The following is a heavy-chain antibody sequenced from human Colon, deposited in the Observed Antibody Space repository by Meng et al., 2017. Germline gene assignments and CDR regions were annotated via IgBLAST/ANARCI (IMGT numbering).Heavy chain of an antibody. D-gene: IGHD2-8*01. CDR1: GYTFNSHG. CDR3: ARGTNEYFQH. Sequence: ASVKVSCKASGYTFNSHGFSWARLAPGQGLEWMGWLSPYSVNTKYAQKFQGRLSLTSETSTKTAYMELRDLTSDDSAIYYCARGTNEYFQHWGQGTLVTVSP. CDR2: LSPYSVNT. V-gene: IGHV1-18*04. J-gene: IGHJ1*01.